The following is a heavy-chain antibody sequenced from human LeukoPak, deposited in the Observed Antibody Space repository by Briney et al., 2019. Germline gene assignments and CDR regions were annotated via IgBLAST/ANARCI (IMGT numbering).Heavy chain of an antibody. D-gene: IGHD3-10*01. CDR3: ARENLLLWFGELRGYFDY. V-gene: IGHV4-31*03. Sequence: SQTLSLTCTVSGGSISSGGYYWSWIRQHPGKGLEWIGYIYYSGSTYYNPALKSRVTISVDTSKNQFSLKLSSVTAADTAVYYCARENLLLWFGELRGYFDYWGQGTLVTVSS. CDR1: GGSISSGGYY. CDR2: IYYSGST. J-gene: IGHJ4*02.